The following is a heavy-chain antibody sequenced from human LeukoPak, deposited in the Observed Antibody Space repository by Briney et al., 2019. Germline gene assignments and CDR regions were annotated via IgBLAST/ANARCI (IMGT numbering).Heavy chain of an antibody. CDR2: IYPDDSET. J-gene: IGHJ5*02. Sequence: GESLKIYSQGSRAKFNKYWIGWVRQMPGKGLEHMGMIYPDDSETKYSPSFQGQVTISADKSISTAYLQWSSLKASDTAMYYCARYTVVTQNRFDPWGQGTLVTVSS. V-gene: IGHV5-51*01. CDR1: RAKFNKYW. D-gene: IGHD4-23*01. CDR3: ARYTVVTQNRFDP.